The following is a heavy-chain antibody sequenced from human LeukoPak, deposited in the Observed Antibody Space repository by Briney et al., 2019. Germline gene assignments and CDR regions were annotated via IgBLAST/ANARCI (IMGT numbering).Heavy chain of an antibody. CDR2: IIPILGIA. V-gene: IGHV1-69*04. CDR1: GGTFSSYA. Sequence: SVTVSFKASGGTFSSYAISWVRQAPGQGLEWVGRIIPILGIANYAQKFQGRVTITADKSTSTAYVELSSLRSEDTAVYYCAREGSGYSYFDYWGQGTLVTVSS. CDR3: AREGSGYSYFDY. D-gene: IGHD3-3*01. J-gene: IGHJ4*02.